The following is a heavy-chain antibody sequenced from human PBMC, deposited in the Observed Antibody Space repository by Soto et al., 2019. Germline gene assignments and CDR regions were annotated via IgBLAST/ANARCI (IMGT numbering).Heavy chain of an antibody. CDR2: IIPIFGTA. CDR1: GGTFSSYA. Sequence: QVQLVQSGAEVTKPGSSVKVSCNASGGTFSSYAISWVRQAPGQGLEWMGGIIPIFGTANYAHKFQGRVTITADESTSTAYMELSSLRSDDTAVYYCASEGIGEPRGYGMDVWGQGTPVTVSS. J-gene: IGHJ6*02. V-gene: IGHV1-69*01. CDR3: ASEGIGEPRGYGMDV. D-gene: IGHD3-16*01.